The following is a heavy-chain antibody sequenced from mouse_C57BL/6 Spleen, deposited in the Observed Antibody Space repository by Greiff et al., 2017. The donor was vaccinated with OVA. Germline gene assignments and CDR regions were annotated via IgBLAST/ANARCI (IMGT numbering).Heavy chain of an antibody. D-gene: IGHD2-5*01. J-gene: IGHJ4*01. CDR2: INPGSGGT. CDR3: ARRDYSNFYYAMDY. V-gene: IGHV1-54*01. Sequence: QVHVKQSGAELVRPGTSVKVSCKASGYAFTNYLIEWVKQRPGQGLEWIGGINPGSGGTNYNEKFKGKATLTADKSSSTAYMQLSSLTSEDSAVYFCARRDYSNFYYAMDYWGQGTSVTVSS. CDR1: GYAFTNYL.